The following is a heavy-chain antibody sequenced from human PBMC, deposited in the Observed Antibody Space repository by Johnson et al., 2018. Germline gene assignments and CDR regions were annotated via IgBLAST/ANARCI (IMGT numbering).Heavy chain of an antibody. CDR3: ASDRPHGSAPYGMDV. CDR1: GGSISSYY. V-gene: IGHV4-59*01. D-gene: IGHD3-10*01. CDR2: IYYSGST. Sequence: QVQLQESGPGLVKPSETLSLTCTVSGGSISSYYWSWIRQPPGKGLEWLGYIYYSGSTNYNPSLKSRVTISLDTSKNQFSLKLSSLTAADPAVYYCASDRPHGSAPYGMDVWGQGTTVTVSS. J-gene: IGHJ6*02.